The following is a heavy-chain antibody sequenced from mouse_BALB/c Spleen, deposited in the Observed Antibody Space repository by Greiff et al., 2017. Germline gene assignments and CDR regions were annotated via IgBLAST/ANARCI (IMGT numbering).Heavy chain of an antibody. CDR3: ARGGFNYYGSSYFDY. J-gene: IGHJ2*01. CDR2: ISSGGST. Sequence: EVQLVESGGGLVKPGGSLKLSCAASGFTFSSYAMSWVRQTPEKRLEWVASISSGGSTYYPDSVKGRFTISRDNARNILYLQMSSLRSEDTAMYYCARGGFNYYGSSYFDYGGQGTTLTVSS. D-gene: IGHD1-1*01. CDR1: GFTFSSYA. V-gene: IGHV5-6-5*01.